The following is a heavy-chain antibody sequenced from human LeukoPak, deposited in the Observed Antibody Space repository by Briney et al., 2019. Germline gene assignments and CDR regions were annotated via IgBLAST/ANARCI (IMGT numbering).Heavy chain of an antibody. J-gene: IGHJ4*02. CDR2: INPSGGST. CDR3: ARDPIDGYYYFDY. V-gene: IGHV1-46*01. Sequence: ASVKVSCKASGYTFTSYYMHWVRQAPGQGLEWMGIINPSGGSTSYAQKFQGRVTVTRDTSIGTAYMELTRLTSDDTAAYYCARDPIDGYYYFDYWGQGTLVTVSS. D-gene: IGHD5-24*01. CDR1: GYTFTSYY.